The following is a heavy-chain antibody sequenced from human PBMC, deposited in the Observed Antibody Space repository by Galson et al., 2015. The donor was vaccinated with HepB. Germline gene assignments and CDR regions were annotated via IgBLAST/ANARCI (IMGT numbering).Heavy chain of an antibody. D-gene: IGHD4-17*01. V-gene: IGHV3-23*01. Sequence: SLRLSCAASGFTFSSYAMSWVRQAPGKGLEWVSAIRDSGDSTYYADSVKGRFTISRDNAENSLYLQMNSLRDEDTAVYYCARGSVTTYIYWGQGTLVTVSS. J-gene: IGHJ4*02. CDR3: ARGSVTTYIY. CDR1: GFTFSSYA. CDR2: IRDSGDST.